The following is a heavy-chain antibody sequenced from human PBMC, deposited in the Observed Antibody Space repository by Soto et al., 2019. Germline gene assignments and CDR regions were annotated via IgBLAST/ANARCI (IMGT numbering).Heavy chain of an antibody. J-gene: IGHJ5*02. Sequence: VSVKGACKASGYTITGYVSSWVRQDPGQGLEWMGWISAYNGNTNYAQKLQGRVTMTTDTSTSTAYMELRSLRSDDMAVYYCARNREAAPRNWFDPWGEGTLVTVSS. V-gene: IGHV1-18*03. D-gene: IGHD6-6*01. CDR3: ARNREAAPRNWFDP. CDR2: ISAYNGNT. CDR1: GYTITGYV.